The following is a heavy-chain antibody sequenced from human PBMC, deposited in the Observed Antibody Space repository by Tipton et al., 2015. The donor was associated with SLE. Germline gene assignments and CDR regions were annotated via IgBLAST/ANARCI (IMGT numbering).Heavy chain of an antibody. Sequence: LRLSCAVYGGSFSGYYWSWIRQPPGKGLEWIGEINHSGSTNYNPSLKSRVTISVDTSKNQFSLKLSSVTAADTAVYYCARGGIVVVVAATKYCHHWGQGTLVTVSS. CDR1: GGSFSGYY. J-gene: IGHJ1*01. V-gene: IGHV4-34*01. D-gene: IGHD2-15*01. CDR2: INHSGST. CDR3: ARGGIVVVVAATKYCHH.